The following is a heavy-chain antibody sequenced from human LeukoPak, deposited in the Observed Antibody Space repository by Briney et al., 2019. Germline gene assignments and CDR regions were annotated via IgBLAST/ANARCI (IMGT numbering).Heavy chain of an antibody. CDR1: GASISSGSYY. CDR2: LYTSGST. V-gene: IGHV4-61*02. CDR3: TRDGSGGY. D-gene: IGHD3-10*01. Sequence: SETLSLACTVSGASISSGSYYWSWFRQPAGKRLEWIGRLYTSGSTNYNPSLKSRVTISADMSKNQFSLRLSSVTAADTAVYYCTRDGSGGYWGQGTLVTVSS. J-gene: IGHJ4*02.